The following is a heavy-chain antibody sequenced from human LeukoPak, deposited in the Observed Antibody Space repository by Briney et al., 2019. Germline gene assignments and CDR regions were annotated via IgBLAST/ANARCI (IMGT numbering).Heavy chain of an antibody. Sequence: SETLSLTCAVSGYSISSGYYWGCIRQPPGKRLEWIGSIYHSGSTYYNPSLKSRVTISVDTSKNQFSLKLSSVTAADTAVYYCASPKYCSSTSCYIRDARYFQHWGQGTLVTVSS. CDR2: IYHSGST. V-gene: IGHV4-38-2*01. J-gene: IGHJ1*01. D-gene: IGHD2-2*02. CDR1: GYSISSGYY. CDR3: ASPKYCSSTSCYIRDARYFQH.